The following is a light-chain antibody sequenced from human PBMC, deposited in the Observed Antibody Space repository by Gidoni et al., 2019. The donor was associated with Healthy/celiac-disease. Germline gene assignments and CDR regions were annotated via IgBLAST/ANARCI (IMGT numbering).Light chain of an antibody. CDR1: KLGDKY. CDR2: QDS. J-gene: IGLJ1*01. Sequence: YELTQPPSVPVSPGQTASITCSGDKLGDKYACWYQQKPGQSPVLVIYQDSKRPSGIPERFSGSNSGNTATLTISGTQAMDEADYYCQAWDSSTAGVFGTGTKVTVL. CDR3: QAWDSSTAGV. V-gene: IGLV3-1*01.